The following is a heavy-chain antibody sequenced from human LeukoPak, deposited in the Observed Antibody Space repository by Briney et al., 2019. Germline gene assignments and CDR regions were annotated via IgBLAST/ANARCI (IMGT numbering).Heavy chain of an antibody. V-gene: IGHV4-31*03. D-gene: IGHD6-19*01. Sequence: SETLSLTCTVSSGSISSGGYYWSWIRQHPGKGLEWIGYISYSGNTYYNPSLKTRLTISVDTSKNQFCLKVSSVTAADTAVYYCARDVRKGAVAGKYYWGQGTLVTVSS. J-gene: IGHJ4*02. CDR2: ISYSGNT. CDR1: SGSISSGGYY. CDR3: ARDVRKGAVAGKYY.